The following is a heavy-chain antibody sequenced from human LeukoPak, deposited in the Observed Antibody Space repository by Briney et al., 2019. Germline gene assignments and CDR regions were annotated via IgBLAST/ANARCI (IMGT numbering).Heavy chain of an antibody. CDR3: ARVSSALGYFDY. Sequence: SETLSLTCTVSGGSISSYYWSWIRQPPGKGLEWIGYIYYSGSTNYNPSLKSRVIISVDTSKNQFSLELSSVTAADTAVYYCARVSSALGYFDYWGQGTLVTVSS. V-gene: IGHV4-59*01. CDR2: IYYSGST. D-gene: IGHD3-22*01. CDR1: GGSISSYY. J-gene: IGHJ4*02.